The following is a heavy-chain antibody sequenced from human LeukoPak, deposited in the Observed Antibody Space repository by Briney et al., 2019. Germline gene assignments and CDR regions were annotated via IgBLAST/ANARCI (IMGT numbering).Heavy chain of an antibody. CDR3: ARSIAAGTPSYDY. Sequence: GGSLRLSCAASGFTFSSYEMNWVRQAPGKGLEWVSYISSSGSTIYYADSVKGRFTISRDNAKNSLYLQMNSLRAEDTAVYYCARSIAAGTPSYDYWGQGTLVTVSS. CDR1: GFTFSSYE. D-gene: IGHD6-13*01. CDR2: ISSSGSTI. J-gene: IGHJ4*02. V-gene: IGHV3-48*03.